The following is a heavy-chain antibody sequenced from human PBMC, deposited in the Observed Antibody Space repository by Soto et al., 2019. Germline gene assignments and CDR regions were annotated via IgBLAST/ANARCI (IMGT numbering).Heavy chain of an antibody. CDR2: IITILGIA. Sequence: GASVKVSCKASGGTFSSYTISWVRQAPGQGLEWMGRIITILGIANYAQKFQGRVTITADKSTSTAYMELRSLRSDDTAVYYCARAFSGDFWSGYYTDTGISYYYYGMDVWGQGTTVTVSS. V-gene: IGHV1-69*02. J-gene: IGHJ6*02. D-gene: IGHD3-3*01. CDR3: ARAFSGDFWSGYYTDTGISYYYYGMDV. CDR1: GGTFSSYT.